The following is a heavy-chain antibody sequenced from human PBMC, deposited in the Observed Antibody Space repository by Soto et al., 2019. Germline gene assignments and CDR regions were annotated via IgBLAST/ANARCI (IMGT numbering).Heavy chain of an antibody. Sequence: QVQLQESGPGLVSPSDTLSLTCTVSDDSINNANWWVWVRQPPGKGLQWIGSIYYRGDTYYNPSLKSRLTILVDTSKKQFFLKLKSVIAVDTAVYYCGRLRCSSFVGHWGQGTLVTVSS. CDR1: DDSINNANW. D-gene: IGHD2-2*01. CDR3: GRLRCSSFVGH. J-gene: IGHJ4*02. V-gene: IGHV4-28*07. CDR2: IYYRGDT.